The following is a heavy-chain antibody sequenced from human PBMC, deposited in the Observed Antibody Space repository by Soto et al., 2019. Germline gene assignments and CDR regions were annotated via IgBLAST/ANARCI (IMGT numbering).Heavy chain of an antibody. CDR3: ARSNNGYRSGWYNWFDT. Sequence: QVQLQESGPGLVKPSGTLSLTCAVSGDSIDSNHWWSWVRQPPGKGLEWIGEIHHSGSTNYNPSLKNRVTTSVDKSKNQVALYLTSVTAADTAFYYCARSNNGYRSGWYNWFDTWGQGTLVTVSS. J-gene: IGHJ5*02. CDR2: IHHSGST. V-gene: IGHV4-4*02. CDR1: GDSIDSNHW. D-gene: IGHD6-19*01.